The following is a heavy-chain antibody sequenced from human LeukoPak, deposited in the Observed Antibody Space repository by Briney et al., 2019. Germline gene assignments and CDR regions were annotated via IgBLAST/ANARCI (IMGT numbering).Heavy chain of an antibody. V-gene: IGHV3-21*01. CDR1: GFTFSSYS. D-gene: IGHD6-13*01. J-gene: IGHJ4*02. CDR2: ISSSSSYI. CDR3: ARLNDRSSWYFDY. Sequence: GGSLRLSCAASGFTFSSYSMNWVRQAPGKGLEWVSSISSSSSYIYYADSVKGRFTISRDNAKNSLYLQMNSLRAEDTAVYYCARLNDRSSWYFDYWGQGTLVTVSS.